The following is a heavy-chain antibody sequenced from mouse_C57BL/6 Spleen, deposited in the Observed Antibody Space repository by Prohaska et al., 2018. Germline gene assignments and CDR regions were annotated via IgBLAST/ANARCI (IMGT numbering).Heavy chain of an antibody. Sequence: QVQLQQSGAELVRPGASVTLSCKASGYTFTDYEMHWVKQTPVHGLEWIGAIDPETGGTAYNQKFKGKAILTADKSSSTAYMELRSLTSEDSAVYYCTRRGYYGSSPSAWFAYWGQGTLVTVSA. D-gene: IGHD1-1*01. CDR2: IDPETGGT. CDR1: GYTFTDYE. J-gene: IGHJ3*01. V-gene: IGHV1-15*01. CDR3: TRRGYYGSSPSAWFAY.